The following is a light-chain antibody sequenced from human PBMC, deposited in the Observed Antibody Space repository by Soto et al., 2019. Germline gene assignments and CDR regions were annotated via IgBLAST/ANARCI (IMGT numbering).Light chain of an antibody. CDR2: GAS. V-gene: IGKV3-15*01. J-gene: IGKJ1*01. CDR1: QSVGTN. Sequence: ERVMTESAVTLSVSPGETVTLSCRASQSVGTNLAWYQQKPGQAPSILIYGASTRATGIPNRFSGSGSGRQLTLTISRLQSEDFAVYYCQKYNNWPQTCGQGTKVDIK. CDR3: QKYNNWPQT.